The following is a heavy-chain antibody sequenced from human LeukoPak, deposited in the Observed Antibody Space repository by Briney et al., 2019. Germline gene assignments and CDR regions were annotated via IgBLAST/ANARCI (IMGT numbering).Heavy chain of an antibody. D-gene: IGHD6-13*01. Sequence: ASVKVSCKASGYTFTSYYMHWVRQAPGQGLEWMGIINPSGGSTSYAQKFQGRVTMTRDTSTSTVYMELSSLRSEDTAVYYCARDSSSSWYRGAAIEYFQHWGQGTLVTVSS. CDR3: ARDSSSSWYRGAAIEYFQH. CDR1: GYTFTSYY. J-gene: IGHJ1*01. V-gene: IGHV1-46*01. CDR2: INPSGGST.